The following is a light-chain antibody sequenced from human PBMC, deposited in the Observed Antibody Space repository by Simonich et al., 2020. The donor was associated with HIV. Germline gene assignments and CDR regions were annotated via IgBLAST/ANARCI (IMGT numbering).Light chain of an antibody. Sequence: DIVMTQSPDSLAVSLGERATINCKSSQSVLYSSNNKNYLAWYQKKPGQPPNLLIYWASTRESGVPDRCSGSGSGTDFTLTISSLQAEDVAVYYCQQYYSTPLTFGPGTKVKI. CDR1: QSVLYSSNNKNY. CDR3: QQYYSTPLT. CDR2: WAS. J-gene: IGKJ3*01. V-gene: IGKV4-1*01.